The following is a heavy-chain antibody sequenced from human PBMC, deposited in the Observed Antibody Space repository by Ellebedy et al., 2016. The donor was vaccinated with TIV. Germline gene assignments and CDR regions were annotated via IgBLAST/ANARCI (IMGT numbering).Heavy chain of an antibody. Sequence: SLKISCAASGFTFETYAMHWVRQAPGKGLEWVSGISWNSGSIGYADSVKGRFTISRDNAQNTLFLQMNSLRVEDTAVYYCARGWSTPDSWGQGTLVIVSS. CDR3: ARGWSTPDS. CDR2: ISWNSGSI. D-gene: IGHD2-15*01. J-gene: IGHJ4*02. CDR1: GFTFETYA. V-gene: IGHV3-9*01.